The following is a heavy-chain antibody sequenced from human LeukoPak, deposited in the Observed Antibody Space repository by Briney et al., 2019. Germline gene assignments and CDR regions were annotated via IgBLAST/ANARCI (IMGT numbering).Heavy chain of an antibody. CDR2: IYYSGST. J-gene: IGHJ4*02. Sequence: PSETLSLTCTVSGGSISGCYWSWIRQPPGKGLEWIGYIYYSGSTHFNPSLKSRVTISVDTSKNQFSLKLTSVTAADTAVYYCARDMGSAAGHDYWGQGTLVTVSS. CDR3: ARDMGSAAGHDY. CDR1: GGSISGCY. V-gene: IGHV4-59*01. D-gene: IGHD6-13*01.